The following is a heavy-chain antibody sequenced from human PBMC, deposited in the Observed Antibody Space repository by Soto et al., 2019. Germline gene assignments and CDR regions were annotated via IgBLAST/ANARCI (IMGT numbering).Heavy chain of an antibody. V-gene: IGHV3-7*01. J-gene: IGHJ6*04. CDR1: GLTFSSHW. CDR2: IKEDGSEK. CDR3: ARVGNFWTRDV. Sequence: EVQLVESGGGLVQPGGSLRLSCAASGLTFSSHWMTWVRQAPGKGLEWVANIKEDGSEKYYVDSVKGRFTISRDNAQNALHLQMNSLRGEDMAVYYCARVGNFWTRDVWGKGTTVTVSS. D-gene: IGHD3-3*01.